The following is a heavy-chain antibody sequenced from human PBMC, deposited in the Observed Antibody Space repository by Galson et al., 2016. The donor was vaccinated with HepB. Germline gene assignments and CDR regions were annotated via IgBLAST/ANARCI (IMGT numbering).Heavy chain of an antibody. D-gene: IGHD3-22*01. Sequence: SLRLSCAASGFSFASYGMSWVRQAPGKGLEWVAGISGSGGNSYYADSVKGRFTISRDNSKKTLYVQMNSLRAEDTAVYYCARLDGYDRVLFDIWGQGAMVTVSS. J-gene: IGHJ3*02. CDR2: ISGSGGNS. CDR1: GFSFASYG. V-gene: IGHV3-23*01. CDR3: ARLDGYDRVLFDI.